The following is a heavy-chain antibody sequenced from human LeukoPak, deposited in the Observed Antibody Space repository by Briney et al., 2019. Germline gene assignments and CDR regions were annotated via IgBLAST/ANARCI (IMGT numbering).Heavy chain of an antibody. Sequence: ASVKVSCKASGYTFTGYYMHWVRQAPGQGLEWMGWINPNSGNTGYAQKFQGRVTITRNTSISTAYMELSSLRSEDTAVYYCARGVVTLYYYYYMDVWGKGTTVTVSS. J-gene: IGHJ6*03. D-gene: IGHD2-21*02. V-gene: IGHV1-8*03. CDR1: GYTFTGYY. CDR2: INPNSGNT. CDR3: ARGVVTLYYYYYMDV.